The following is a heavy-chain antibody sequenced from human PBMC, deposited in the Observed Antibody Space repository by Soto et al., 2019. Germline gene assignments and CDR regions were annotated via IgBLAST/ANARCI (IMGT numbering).Heavy chain of an antibody. D-gene: IGHD6-19*01. Sequence: QTLSLTWAISGDSVSSNSAAWNLIRQSPSRGLEWLGRTYYRSKWYNDYAVSVKSRITINPDTSKNQFSLQLNSVTPEDTAVYYCARNPGIAVAGPLDYWGQGTLVTVSS. CDR3: ARNPGIAVAGPLDY. CDR2: TYYRSKWYN. V-gene: IGHV6-1*01. CDR1: GDSVSSNSAA. J-gene: IGHJ4*02.